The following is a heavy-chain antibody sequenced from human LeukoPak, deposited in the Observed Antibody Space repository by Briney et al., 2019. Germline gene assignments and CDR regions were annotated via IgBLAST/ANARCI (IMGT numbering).Heavy chain of an antibody. J-gene: IGHJ1*01. CDR2: IWYDGSNQ. CDR1: GFTFRNFG. V-gene: IGHV3-33*08. Sequence: GRSLRLSCAASGFTFRNFGMHWVRQAPGKGLEWVAVIWYDGSNQYYADSVKGRFIFSRDNSKNMLYLQMNSLRAEDTAVYYCARDYSGSYYSGNFQHWGQGTLVTVSS. CDR3: ARDYSGSYYSGNFQH. D-gene: IGHD1-26*01.